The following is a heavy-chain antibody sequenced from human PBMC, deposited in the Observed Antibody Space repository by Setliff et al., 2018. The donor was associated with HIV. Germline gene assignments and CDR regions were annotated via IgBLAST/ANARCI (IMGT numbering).Heavy chain of an antibody. V-gene: IGHV4-59*12. Sequence: SETLSLTCTVSGGSISNYYWSWIRQPPGKGLQWIGYIYYSGGTYYNPSLKSRVTISVDTSKNQFSLKLSSVTAADTAVYFCARMAAAGRGHYYYYVDVWGKGTTVTVSS. CDR1: GGSISNYY. D-gene: IGHD6-13*01. CDR3: ARMAAAGRGHYYYYVDV. CDR2: IYYSGGT. J-gene: IGHJ6*03.